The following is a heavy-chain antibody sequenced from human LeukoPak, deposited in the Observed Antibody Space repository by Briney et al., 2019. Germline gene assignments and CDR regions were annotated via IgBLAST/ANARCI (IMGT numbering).Heavy chain of an antibody. V-gene: IGHV4-59*08. D-gene: IGHD6-13*01. CDR1: GGSVTSYY. Sequence: SSETLSLTCTVSGGSVTSYYCNWVRQPPGRGLEWIGYIYYSGGTNYNPSLESRVTISLDTAKNQFSLKLGSVTAEDTAVYYCATTGATSPSSASWFNIEYWGQGTLVPVSS. CDR3: ATTGATSPSSASWFNIEY. CDR2: IYYSGGT. J-gene: IGHJ4*02.